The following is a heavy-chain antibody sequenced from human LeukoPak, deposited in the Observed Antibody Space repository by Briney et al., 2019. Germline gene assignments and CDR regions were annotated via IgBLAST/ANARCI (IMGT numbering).Heavy chain of an antibody. Sequence: SETLSLTCTGSGGSISSGGYYWSWIRQHPGKGLEWIGYIYYSGSTYYNPSLKSRVTISVDTSKNQFSLKLSSVTAADTAVYYCARGQSSGWSEDYWGQGTLVTVSS. CDR2: IYYSGST. CDR1: GGSISSGGYY. D-gene: IGHD6-19*01. V-gene: IGHV4-31*03. CDR3: ARGQSSGWSEDY. J-gene: IGHJ4*02.